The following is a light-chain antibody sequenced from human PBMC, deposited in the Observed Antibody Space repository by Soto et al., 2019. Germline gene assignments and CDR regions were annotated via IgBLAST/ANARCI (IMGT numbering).Light chain of an antibody. V-gene: IGLV2-23*01. CDR3: RSSAPSRTFV. J-gene: IGLJ1*01. Sequence: QSALTQPASVSGSPGQSITISCTGSSSAVGSYRLVSWYQHHPGKVPKLIIYEGTKRPSGVSNRFSGSEPGKTASLTISGLQAEDEADYYCRSSAPSRTFVFGTGTKLTVL. CDR2: EGT. CDR1: SSAVGSYRL.